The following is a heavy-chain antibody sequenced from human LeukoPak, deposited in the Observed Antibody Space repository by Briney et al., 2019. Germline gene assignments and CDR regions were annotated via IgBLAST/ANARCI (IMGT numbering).Heavy chain of an antibody. Sequence: GGSLRLSCIASGFSFSGHWMHWARQLPGKGLVWVSRISPTGSTTSYADSVKGRFTVSRDNAKNTLYLQVNNLRAEDTAVYYCARGPNSNWSGLDFWGQGTLVTVSS. V-gene: IGHV3-74*01. CDR1: GFSFSGHW. CDR3: ARGPNSNWSGLDF. J-gene: IGHJ4*02. CDR2: ISPTGSTT. D-gene: IGHD6-6*01.